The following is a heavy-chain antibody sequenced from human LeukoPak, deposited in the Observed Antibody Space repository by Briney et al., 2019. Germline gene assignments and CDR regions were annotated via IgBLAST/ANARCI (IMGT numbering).Heavy chain of an antibody. CDR1: GGTFSSYA. J-gene: IGHJ4*02. CDR3: ARDHNQIATGTFDY. Sequence: GASVKVSCKASGGTFSSYAISWVRQAPGQGLEWMGGIIPIFGTANYAQKFQGRVTITADKSTSTAYMELSSLRSEDTAVYYCARDHNQIATGTFDYWGQGTLVTVSS. CDR2: IIPIFGTA. V-gene: IGHV1-69*06. D-gene: IGHD1-26*01.